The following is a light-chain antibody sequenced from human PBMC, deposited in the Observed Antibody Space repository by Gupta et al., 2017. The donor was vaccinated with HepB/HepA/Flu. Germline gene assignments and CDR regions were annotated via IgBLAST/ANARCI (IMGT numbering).Light chain of an antibody. V-gene: IGKV3-15*01. CDR1: QSVSGN. CDR3: QQYNNWPLT. CDR2: CAS. J-gene: IGKJ4*01. Sequence: EIVMTQSPATLSVSPGKRATLSCRDSQSVSGNLGLYQQKPGQAPRLLIYCASSGSGTEFTLTISSLQSEDFAVYYCQQYNNWPLTFGGGTKVEIK.